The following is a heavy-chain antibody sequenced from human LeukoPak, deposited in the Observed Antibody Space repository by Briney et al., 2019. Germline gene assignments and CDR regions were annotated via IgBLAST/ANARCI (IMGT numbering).Heavy chain of an antibody. J-gene: IGHJ1*01. Sequence: PGGSLRLSCAASGFTFSGYRMNWVRQALGKGLEWVSYISASSSSIYYADSVKGRFTISRDNAKNSLYLQMINLRDEDTAVYYCARRAAGRPGADYFQHWGQGILVTVCS. CDR3: ARRAAGRPGADYFQH. V-gene: IGHV3-48*02. CDR1: GFTFSGYR. D-gene: IGHD3-10*01. CDR2: ISASSSSI.